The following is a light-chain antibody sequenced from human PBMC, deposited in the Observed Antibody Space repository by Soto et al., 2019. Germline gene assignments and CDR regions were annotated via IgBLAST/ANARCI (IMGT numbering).Light chain of an antibody. Sequence: DLVMTQSPLSLPVTPGEPASISCRSSQSLLYSNGNNYLDWYLQKTGQSPQLLIYPGFNRASGVPERFSGPGSGTDFTLKISRVEAEDVGGYYCMQGLLTPQTFGQGTKVELK. J-gene: IGKJ1*01. CDR3: MQGLLTPQT. CDR2: PGF. V-gene: IGKV2-28*01. CDR1: QSLLYSNGNNY.